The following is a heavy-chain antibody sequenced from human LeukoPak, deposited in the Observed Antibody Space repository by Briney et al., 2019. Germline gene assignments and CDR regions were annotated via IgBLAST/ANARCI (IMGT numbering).Heavy chain of an antibody. V-gene: IGHV3-30*04. J-gene: IGHJ4*02. CDR1: GFTFSSHA. CDR2: ISYDGSFS. Sequence: EPGRSLRLSCTASGFTFSSHAMHWVRQTPGKGLEWVTVISYDGSFSYYTDSVKGRFTFSRDNSKNTLYLQMNSLRAEDTAVYYCVRTVATVGVSKPLDYWGQGALVIVSS. D-gene: IGHD4-23*01. CDR3: VRTVATVGVSKPLDY.